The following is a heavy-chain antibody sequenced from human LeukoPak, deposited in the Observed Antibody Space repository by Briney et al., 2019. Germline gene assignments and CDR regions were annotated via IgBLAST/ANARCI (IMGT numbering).Heavy chain of an antibody. D-gene: IGHD3-10*01. Sequence: SETLSLTCAVHGGSFSGYYWSWIRQPPGKGLEWIGEINHSGSTNYNPSLKSRVTISVDTSKNQFSLKLSSVTAADTAVYYCARGPRSGSYYSARYYYGMDVWGKGTTVTVSS. J-gene: IGHJ6*04. CDR3: ARGPRSGSYYSARYYYGMDV. CDR2: INHSGST. V-gene: IGHV4-34*01. CDR1: GGSFSGYY.